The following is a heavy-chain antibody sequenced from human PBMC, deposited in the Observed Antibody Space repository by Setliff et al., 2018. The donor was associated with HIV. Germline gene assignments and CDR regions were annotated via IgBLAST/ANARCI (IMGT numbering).Heavy chain of an antibody. Sequence: GGSLRLSCAASEFTFSSYAMSWVRQAPGKGLEWVSSISVSGGSTYYSDSVKGRFTISRDNAKNSLYLQMDSLRVEDTTVYYCTRKLAPGHGMDVWGQGTTVTVSS. V-gene: IGHV3-23*01. CDR1: EFTFSSYA. J-gene: IGHJ6*02. CDR2: ISVSGGST. CDR3: TRKLAPGHGMDV. D-gene: IGHD3-3*02.